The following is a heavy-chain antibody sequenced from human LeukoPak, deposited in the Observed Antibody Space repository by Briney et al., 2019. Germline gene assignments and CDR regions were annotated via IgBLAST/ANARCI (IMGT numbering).Heavy chain of an antibody. CDR2: IYHTGHT. CDR3: ARGASYSSDF. J-gene: IGHJ4*02. Sequence: PSETLSLTCTVSGGSVSGYYWSWIRQPPGGGLEWIGYIYHTGHTHYNASLKGRVTMSMDTSQSQISLRMSSMTAADTAVYYCARGASYSSDFWGQGTLVTVSS. V-gene: IGHV4-59*08. CDR1: GGSVSGYY. D-gene: IGHD6-25*01.